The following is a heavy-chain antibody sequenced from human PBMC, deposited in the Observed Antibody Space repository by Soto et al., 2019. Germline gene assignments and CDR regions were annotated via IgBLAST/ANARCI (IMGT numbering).Heavy chain of an antibody. J-gene: IGHJ4*02. CDR2: IDWDDDK. V-gene: IGHV2-70*01. Sequence: SAPKLVNPTQTLTLTCTFSGFSLSTSGMCVSWIRQPPGKALEWLALIDWDDDKYYSTSLKTRLTISKDTSKNQVVLTMTNMDPVDTATYYCPRISLHCSGGSCYDYWGQGTLVTVSS. D-gene: IGHD2-15*01. CDR3: PRISLHCSGGSCYDY. CDR1: GFSLSTSGMC.